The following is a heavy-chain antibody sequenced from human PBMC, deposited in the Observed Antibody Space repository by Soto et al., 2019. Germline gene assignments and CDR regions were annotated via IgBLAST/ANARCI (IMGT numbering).Heavy chain of an antibody. D-gene: IGHD4-4*01. CDR3: ARVHGFDYSNYYYYYMDV. Sequence: GGSLRLSCAASGFTFSSYSMNWVRQAPGKGLEWVSYISSSSSTIYYADSVKGRFTISRDNAKNSLYLQMNSLRAEDTAVYYCARVHGFDYSNYYYYYMDVWGKGTTVTVSS. CDR2: ISSSSSTI. J-gene: IGHJ6*03. V-gene: IGHV3-48*01. CDR1: GFTFSSYS.